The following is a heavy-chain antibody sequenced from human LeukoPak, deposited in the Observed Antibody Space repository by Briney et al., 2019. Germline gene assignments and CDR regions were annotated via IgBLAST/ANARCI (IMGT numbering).Heavy chain of an antibody. Sequence: SETLSLTCAVYGGSFSGYYWSWIRQPPGKGLEWIGEINHSGSTNYNPSLKSRVTISVDTSKNQFSLKLSSVTAADTAVYYCARARNYYDSSGYYRYYYYYYMDVWGRGTTVTVSS. V-gene: IGHV4-34*01. J-gene: IGHJ6*03. CDR3: ARARNYYDSSGYYRYYYYYYMDV. CDR1: GGSFSGYY. D-gene: IGHD3-22*01. CDR2: INHSGST.